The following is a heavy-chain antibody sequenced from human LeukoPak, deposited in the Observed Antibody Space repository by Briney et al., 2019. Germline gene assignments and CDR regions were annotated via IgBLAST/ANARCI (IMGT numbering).Heavy chain of an antibody. V-gene: IGHV1-18*01. CDR1: GYTFTSYG. Sequence: ASVKVSCKASGYTFTSYGISWVRQAPGQGLEWMGWISAYNGNTNYAQKLQGRVTMTTDTSTSTAYMEPRSLRSDGTAVYYCARDGILDILTGYDYWGQGTLVTVSS. CDR2: ISAYNGNT. J-gene: IGHJ4*02. CDR3: ARDGILDILTGYDY. D-gene: IGHD3-9*01.